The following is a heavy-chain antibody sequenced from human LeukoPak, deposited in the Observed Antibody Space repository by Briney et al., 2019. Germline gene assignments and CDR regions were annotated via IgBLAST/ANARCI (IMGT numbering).Heavy chain of an antibody. D-gene: IGHD3-22*01. CDR1: GFTFSTYS. V-gene: IGHV3-21*01. CDR3: AVYVDNCRRYYDSSGYSH. Sequence: SGGSLRLSCAASGFTFSTYSLNWVRQAPGKGLEWVSSISSSSSYIYYADSVKGRFTISRDNAKNSLYLQMNSLRAEDTAVYYCAVYVDNCRRYYDSSGYSHWGQGTLVTVSS. J-gene: IGHJ4*02. CDR2: ISSSSSYI.